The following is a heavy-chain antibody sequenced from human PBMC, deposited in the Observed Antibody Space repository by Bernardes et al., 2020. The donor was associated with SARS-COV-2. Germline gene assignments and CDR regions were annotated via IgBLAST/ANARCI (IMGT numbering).Heavy chain of an antibody. CDR2: ISSSGSTI. D-gene: IGHD3-3*01. V-gene: IGHV3-11*01. J-gene: IGHJ6*02. CDR1: GFTFSDYY. CDR3: ARDSPLTIFGVVIITASYGMDV. Sequence: GGSLRLSCAASGFTFSDYYMSWIRQAPGKGLEWVSYISSSGSTIYYADSVKGRFTISRDNAKNSLYLQMNSLRAEDTAVYYCARDSPLTIFGVVIITASYGMDVWGQGTTVTVSS.